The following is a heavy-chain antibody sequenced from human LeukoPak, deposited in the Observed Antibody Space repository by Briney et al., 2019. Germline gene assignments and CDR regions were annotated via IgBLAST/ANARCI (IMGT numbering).Heavy chain of an antibody. Sequence: GGSLRLSCAAAGFTFSSYAMSWVRQAPGKGLEWVSAVSGGGSGTYYADSVKGRFTISRDNSKSTLYLQLNSLRAEDTAVYYCARDRGIAAAGFFDYWGQGTLVTDSS. CDR3: ARDRGIAAAGFFDY. CDR1: GFTFSSYA. CDR2: VSGGGSGT. J-gene: IGHJ4*02. V-gene: IGHV3-23*01. D-gene: IGHD6-13*01.